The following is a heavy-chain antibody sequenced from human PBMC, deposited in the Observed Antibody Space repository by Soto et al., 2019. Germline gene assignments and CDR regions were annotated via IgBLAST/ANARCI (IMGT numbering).Heavy chain of an antibody. CDR1: GYSFTIYW. V-gene: IGHV5-10-1*01. D-gene: IGHD3-3*01. Sequence: PGESLKISCKGSGYSFTIYWISWVRQMPGKGLEWMGRIDPSDSYTNYSPSFQGHVTISADKSISTAYLQWSSLKASDAAMYYCAXLTSITIFGVAPYGMDVWGQGTTVTVSS. J-gene: IGHJ6*02. CDR3: AXLTSITIFGVAPYGMDV. CDR2: IDPSDSYT.